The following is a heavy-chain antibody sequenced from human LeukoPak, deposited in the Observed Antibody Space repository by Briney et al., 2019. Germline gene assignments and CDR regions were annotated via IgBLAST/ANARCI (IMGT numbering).Heavy chain of an antibody. D-gene: IGHD3-10*01. CDR2: INPNSGGT. J-gene: IGHJ5*02. Sequence: ASVKVSCKASRYTFTGYYMLWVRQAPGQGLEWMGWINPNSGGTNYAQKFQGRVTMTRDTSISTAYMELSRLRSDDTAVYYCARDGSSNGLGENWFDPWGQGTLVTVSS. CDR3: ARDGSSNGLGENWFDP. V-gene: IGHV1-2*02. CDR1: RYTFTGYY.